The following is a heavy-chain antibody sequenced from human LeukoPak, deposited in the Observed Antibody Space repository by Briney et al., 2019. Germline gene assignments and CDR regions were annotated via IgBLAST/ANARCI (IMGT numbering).Heavy chain of an antibody. CDR2: INPSGGST. J-gene: IGHJ5*02. CDR3: ARGGRNYDILTGYYGNNWFDP. V-gene: IGHV1-46*01. CDR1: GFTFSSYY. D-gene: IGHD3-9*01. Sequence: GGSLRLSCAASGFTFSSYYMHWVRQAPGQGLEWMGIINPSGGSTSYAQKFQGRVTMTRDMSTSTVYMELSSLSSEDTAVYYCARGGRNYDILTGYYGNNWFDPWGQGTLVTVSS.